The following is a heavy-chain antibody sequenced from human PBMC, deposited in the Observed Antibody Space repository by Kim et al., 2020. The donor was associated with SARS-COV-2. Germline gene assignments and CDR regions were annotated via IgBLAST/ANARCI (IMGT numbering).Heavy chain of an antibody. CDR3: ARDTTGTSVFDY. J-gene: IGHJ4*01. CDR1: AFTFSDYY. Sequence: GGSLRLSCATSAFTFSDYYMSWVRQAPGKGLEWVSYISSSSSYTDYADSVKGRFTISRDNAKNSLYLQMNSLRVEDTAVYYCARDTTGTSVFDYWGQGTL. CDR2: ISSSSSYT. D-gene: IGHD1-1*01. V-gene: IGHV3-11*06.